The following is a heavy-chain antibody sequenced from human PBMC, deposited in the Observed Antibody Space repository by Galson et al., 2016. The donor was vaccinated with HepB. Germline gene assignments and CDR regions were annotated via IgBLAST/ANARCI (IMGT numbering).Heavy chain of an antibody. Sequence: SLRLSCAPSGFSVSNNYMNWVRQAPGKGLEWVSGITSGGTTYYADSVKGRFTISRDNSKNILYLQMKSLRDEDTAVYYCSKRPYSYGWHYGMDVWGQGTTVTVSS. CDR2: ITSGGTT. CDR3: SKRPYSYGWHYGMDV. V-gene: IGHV3-53*01. D-gene: IGHD5-18*01. CDR1: GFSVSNNY. J-gene: IGHJ6*02.